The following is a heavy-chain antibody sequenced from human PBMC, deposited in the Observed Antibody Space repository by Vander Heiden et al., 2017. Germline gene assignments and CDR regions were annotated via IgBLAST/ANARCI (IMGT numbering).Heavy chain of an antibody. CDR1: GFTFSSYW. D-gene: IGHD1-7*01. CDR3: ARSHNWNYGWFDP. Sequence: EVQLVESGGGLVQPGGSLRLSCAASGFTFSSYWMSWVRQGPGKGLEWVANIKQDGSEKYYVDSVKGRFTISRDNAKNSLYLQMNSLRAEDTAVYYCARSHNWNYGWFDPWGQGTLVTVSS. V-gene: IGHV3-7*01. CDR2: IKQDGSEK. J-gene: IGHJ5*02.